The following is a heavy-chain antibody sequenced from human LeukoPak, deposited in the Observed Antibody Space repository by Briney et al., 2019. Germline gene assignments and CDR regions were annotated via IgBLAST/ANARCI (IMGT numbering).Heavy chain of an antibody. Sequence: GGSLRLTCAASGFTVSSNYMSWVRQAPGKGLEWVSVIYSGGSTYYADSVKGRFTISRDNSKNTLYLQMNSLRAEDTAVYYCARAKVAAAVYFDYWGQRTLVTVSS. CDR1: GFTVSSNY. CDR3: ARAKVAAAVYFDY. D-gene: IGHD6-13*01. V-gene: IGHV3-66*01. CDR2: IYSGGST. J-gene: IGHJ4*02.